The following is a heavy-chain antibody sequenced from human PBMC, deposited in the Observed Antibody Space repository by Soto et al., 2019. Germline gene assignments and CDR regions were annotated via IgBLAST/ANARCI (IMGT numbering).Heavy chain of an antibody. Sequence: AGGSLRLSCAASGFTFSSYAMSWVRQAPGKGLEWVSAISGSGGSTYYADSVKGRFTISRDNSKNTLYLQMNSLRAEDTAVYYCAKVDTAMVSPRPFDYWGQGTLVTVSS. CDR2: ISGSGGST. V-gene: IGHV3-23*01. J-gene: IGHJ4*02. CDR1: GFTFSSYA. CDR3: AKVDTAMVSPRPFDY. D-gene: IGHD5-18*01.